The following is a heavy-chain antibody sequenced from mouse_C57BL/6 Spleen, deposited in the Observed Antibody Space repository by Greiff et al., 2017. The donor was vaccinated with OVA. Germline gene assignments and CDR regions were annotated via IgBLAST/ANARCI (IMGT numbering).Heavy chain of an antibody. J-gene: IGHJ2*01. CDR1: GYTFTSYW. D-gene: IGHD2-1*01. CDR3: ERDDGNYRFDY. Sequence: QVQLQQPGAELVKPGASVKLSCKASGYTFTSYWMHWVKQRPGQGLEWIGMIHPNSGSTNYNEKFKSKATLTVDKSSSTAYMQLRSLTSEDSAVNDCERDDGNYRFDYWGQGTTLTVSS. V-gene: IGHV1-64*01. CDR2: IHPNSGST.